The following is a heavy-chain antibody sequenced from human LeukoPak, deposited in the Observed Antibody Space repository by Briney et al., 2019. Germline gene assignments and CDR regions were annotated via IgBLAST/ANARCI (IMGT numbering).Heavy chain of an antibody. V-gene: IGHV4-31*03. J-gene: IGHJ3*02. D-gene: IGHD5-24*01. CDR2: IYYSGST. Sequence: SETLSLTCTVSGGSISSGGYYWSWIRQHPGKGLEWIGYIYYSGSTYYNPSLKSRVTISVDTSKNQFSLKLSSVTAADTAVYYCARAEREKQGWAFDIWGQGTMVTVSS. CDR1: GGSISSGGYY. CDR3: ARAEREKQGWAFDI.